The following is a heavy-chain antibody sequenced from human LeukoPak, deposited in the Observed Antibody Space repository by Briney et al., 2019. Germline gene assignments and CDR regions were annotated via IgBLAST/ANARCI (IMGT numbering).Heavy chain of an antibody. CDR2: INPNSGGT. CDR1: GYTFTGYY. J-gene: IGHJ3*02. V-gene: IGHV1-2*02. D-gene: IGHD2-2*01. Sequence: ASVKVSCKASGYTFTGYYMHWVRQAPGQGVEWMGWINPNSGGTNYAQKFQGRVTMTRDTSISTAYMELSRLRSDDTAVYYCARIRKGYCSSTSCYSSAFDIWGQGTMVTVSS. CDR3: ARIRKGYCSSTSCYSSAFDI.